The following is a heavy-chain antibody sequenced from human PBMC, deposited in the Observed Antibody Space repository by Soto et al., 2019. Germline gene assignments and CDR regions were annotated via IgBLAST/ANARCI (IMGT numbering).Heavy chain of an antibody. J-gene: IGHJ4*02. CDR1: GGSLSSPSYY. D-gene: IGHD3-22*01. CDR3: MLGSGWKDFDY. CDR2: IFFNGGA. Sequence: SETLSLTCTVSGGSLSSPSYYWAWIRQPPGKVLEWIGSIFFNGGAYYTPSLESRVTISVDTSKQSLSLRLRSVTAADTAVYYCMLGSGWKDFDYWGQGTLVTVSS. V-gene: IGHV4-39*02.